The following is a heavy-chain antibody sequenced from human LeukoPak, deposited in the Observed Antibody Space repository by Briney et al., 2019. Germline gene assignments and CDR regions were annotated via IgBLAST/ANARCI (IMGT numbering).Heavy chain of an antibody. D-gene: IGHD3-9*01. J-gene: IGHJ4*02. CDR1: GYTFTSYG. CDR3: AILLNVLATRDY. Sequence: ASVKVSCKASGYTFTSYGISWVRQAPGQGLEWMGWISAYNGNTNYAQKLQGRVTMTTDISTSTAYMELRSLRSDDTAVYYCAILLNVLATRDYWGQGTLVTVSS. V-gene: IGHV1-18*01. CDR2: ISAYNGNT.